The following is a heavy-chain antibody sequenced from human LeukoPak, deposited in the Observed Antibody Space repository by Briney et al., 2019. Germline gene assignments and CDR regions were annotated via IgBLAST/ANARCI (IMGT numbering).Heavy chain of an antibody. V-gene: IGHV1-8*01. CDR3: ARTPPKGDIDN. Sequence: ASVKVSCKASGYSFSNFHINWVRQASGQGLEWIGWMSPKTGDRGYALKFQGRVTMTSDTSEGTVYMEVHSLTSDDSAVYYCARTPPKGDIDNWGQGTMVTVSS. CDR2: MSPKTGDR. D-gene: IGHD2-21*02. CDR1: GYSFSNFH. J-gene: IGHJ4*02.